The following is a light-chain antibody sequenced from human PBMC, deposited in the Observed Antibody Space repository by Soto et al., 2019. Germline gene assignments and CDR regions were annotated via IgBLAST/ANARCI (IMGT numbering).Light chain of an antibody. V-gene: IGKV1-39*01. CDR3: QQSYRDLPFS. Sequence: DILMTQSPSSLSASVGDRVTITCRASQKIKSYLNWYQQTPGKAPKLLIYGASTLQSGVPSRFSGSESGTDFILTITSLQPEDFATYYCQQSYRDLPFSFGPGTKVDIK. CDR2: GAS. J-gene: IGKJ3*01. CDR1: QKIKSY.